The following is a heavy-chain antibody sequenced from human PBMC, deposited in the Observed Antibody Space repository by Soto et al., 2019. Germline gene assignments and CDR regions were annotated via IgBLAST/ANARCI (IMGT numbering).Heavy chain of an antibody. J-gene: IGHJ4*02. CDR2: IYHDRASI. V-gene: IGHV4-4*02. Sequence: QVQLQESGPGLVKPSETLSVTCRVSGGSIISSNWRDWLRQSPGRGLEWIGDIYHDRASINLNRYLEGSGTLSGDKSNNQLSLSLPSETAAGPAVYFCARDVLGGCLDKCVQGGGVTVS. CDR1: GGSIISSNW. CDR3: ARDVLGGCLDK. D-gene: IGHD3-16*01.